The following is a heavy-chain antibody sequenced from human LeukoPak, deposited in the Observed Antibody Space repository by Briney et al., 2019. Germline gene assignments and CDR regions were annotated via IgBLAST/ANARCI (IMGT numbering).Heavy chain of an antibody. D-gene: IGHD4-17*01. CDR3: AKDASTVTLHADY. J-gene: IGHJ4*02. CDR1: GFTFSGFG. V-gene: IGHV3-30*18. Sequence: GGFLRLSCAASGFTFSGFGMHWVRQAPGKGLEWVAVLSYDGSNRFYADSVKGRFTISRDNSKNTLYLQMNSLRPEDTAVYYCAKDASTVTLHADYWGQGTLVTVSS. CDR2: LSYDGSNR.